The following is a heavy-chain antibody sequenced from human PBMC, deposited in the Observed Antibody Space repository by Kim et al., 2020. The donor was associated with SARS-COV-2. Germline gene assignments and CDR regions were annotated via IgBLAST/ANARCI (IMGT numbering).Heavy chain of an antibody. D-gene: IGHD6-13*01. CDR3: ARDLEYRYDVGAAAASG. J-gene: IGHJ4*02. CDR2: ISSSGSTI. CDR1: GFTFSSYE. Sequence: GGSLRLSCAASGFTFSSYEMNWVRQAPGKGLEWVSYISSSGSTIYYADSVKGRFTISRDNAKNSLYLQMNSLRAEDTAVYYCARDLEYRYDVGAAAASGWGQGTLVTVSS. V-gene: IGHV3-48*03.